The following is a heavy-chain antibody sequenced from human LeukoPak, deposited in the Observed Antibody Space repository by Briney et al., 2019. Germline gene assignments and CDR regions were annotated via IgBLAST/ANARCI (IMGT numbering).Heavy chain of an antibody. Sequence: PGGSLRLSCTTSGFTFGDYAMNWVRQAPGEGLEWLGFIRGKAAGGTTDYAASVKGRFTISGDDSKSIAYLQMNSLRTEDTAVYYCSRGLVRGVMNYWGQGTLVTVSS. D-gene: IGHD3-10*02. CDR3: SRGLVRGVMNY. V-gene: IGHV3-49*04. CDR1: GFTFGDYA. J-gene: IGHJ4*02. CDR2: IRGKAAGGTT.